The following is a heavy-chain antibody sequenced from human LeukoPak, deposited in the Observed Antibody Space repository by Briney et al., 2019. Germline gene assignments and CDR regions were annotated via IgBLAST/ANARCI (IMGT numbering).Heavy chain of an antibody. CDR3: ARDLSRNWFDP. Sequence: GRSLRLSCAASGFRFGSYGMHWVRQAPGKGLEWVAVIWNDGGDKYYADSVKGRFTISRDNSKNTLYLQMNSLRAEDTAVYYCARDLSRNWFDPWGQGTLVTVSS. J-gene: IGHJ5*02. CDR2: IWNDGGDK. CDR1: GFRFGSYG. V-gene: IGHV3-33*08.